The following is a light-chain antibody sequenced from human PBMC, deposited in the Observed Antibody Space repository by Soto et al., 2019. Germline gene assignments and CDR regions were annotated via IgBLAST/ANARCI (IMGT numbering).Light chain of an antibody. CDR3: QQYGTSPALT. J-gene: IGKJ4*01. CDR2: GAS. CDR1: QSVSSNY. V-gene: IGKV3-20*01. Sequence: EIVLTQSPGTLSLSPGERATLSCRASQSVSSNYLAWYQHRPGQAPRLLIYGASSGATGIPDRFSGSGSGTDFTLTISRLEPEDFAVYYCQQYGTSPALTFGGGTKVEIK.